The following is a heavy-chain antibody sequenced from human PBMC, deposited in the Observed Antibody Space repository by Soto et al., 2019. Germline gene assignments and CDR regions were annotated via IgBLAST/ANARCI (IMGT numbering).Heavy chain of an antibody. V-gene: IGHV4-59*01. D-gene: IGHD3-22*01. CDR3: AREPLGRYYDSSGSFDY. Sequence: SETLSLTCTVSGGSISSYYWSWIRQPPGKGLEWIGYIYYSGSTNYNPSLKSRVTISVDTSKNQFSPKLSSVTAADTAVYYCAREPLGRYYDSSGSFDYWGQGTLVTVSS. J-gene: IGHJ4*02. CDR1: GGSISSYY. CDR2: IYYSGST.